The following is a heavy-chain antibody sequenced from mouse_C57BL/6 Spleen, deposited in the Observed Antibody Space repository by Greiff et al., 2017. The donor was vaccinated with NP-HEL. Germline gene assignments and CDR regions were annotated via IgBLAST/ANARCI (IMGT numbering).Heavy chain of an antibody. Sequence: EVQLVESGGGLVKPGGSLKLSCAASGFTFSSYAMSWVRQTPEKRLEWVATISDGGSYTYYPDNVKGRFTISRDNAKNNLYLQMSHLKSEDTAMYYCARDPITTVVAPYFDYWGQGTTLTVSS. J-gene: IGHJ2*01. CDR2: ISDGGSYT. CDR3: ARDPITTVVAPYFDY. CDR1: GFTFSSYA. V-gene: IGHV5-4*01. D-gene: IGHD1-1*01.